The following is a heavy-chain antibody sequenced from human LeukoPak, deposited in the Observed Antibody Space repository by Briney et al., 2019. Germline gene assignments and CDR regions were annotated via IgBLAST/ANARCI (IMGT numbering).Heavy chain of an antibody. CDR1: GGSFSVYY. CDR2: INHSGST. Sequence: SETLSLTCAVYGGSFSVYYWSWIRQPPGKGLEWIGEINHSGSTNYNPSLKSRVTISVDTSKNQFSLKLSSVTAADTAVYYCARGSPMVRGVTADYWGQGTLVTVSS. CDR3: ARGSPMVRGVTADY. V-gene: IGHV4-34*01. J-gene: IGHJ4*02. D-gene: IGHD3-10*01.